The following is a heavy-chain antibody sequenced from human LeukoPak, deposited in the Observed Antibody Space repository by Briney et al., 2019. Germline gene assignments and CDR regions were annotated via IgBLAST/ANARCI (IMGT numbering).Heavy chain of an antibody. CDR3: TKDSESRPYEN. J-gene: IGHJ4*02. CDR2: ISPDGSGR. Sequence: GGSLRLSCTASGFTFSSFGMHWVRQAPGKGPEWVAFISPDGSGRYYGDSVKGRFTVSRENSKNTLNLEMNSLRTEDTAVYYCTKDSESRPYENWGQGTQVIVSS. D-gene: IGHD1-26*01. V-gene: IGHV3-30*18. CDR1: GFTFSSFG.